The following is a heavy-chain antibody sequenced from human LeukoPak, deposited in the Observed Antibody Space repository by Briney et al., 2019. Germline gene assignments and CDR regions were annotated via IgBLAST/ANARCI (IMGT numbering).Heavy chain of an antibody. CDR2: IYYSGST. Sequence: SETLSLTCTVSGGSISSYYWSWIRQPPGKGLEWIGYIYYSGSTNYNPSLKSRVTISVDTSKNQFSLKLSSVTAADTAVYYCARAGPLHFGRNHNWFDPWGQGTLVTVSS. CDR3: ARAGPLHFGRNHNWFDP. J-gene: IGHJ5*02. CDR1: GGSISSYY. D-gene: IGHD3-16*01. V-gene: IGHV4-59*01.